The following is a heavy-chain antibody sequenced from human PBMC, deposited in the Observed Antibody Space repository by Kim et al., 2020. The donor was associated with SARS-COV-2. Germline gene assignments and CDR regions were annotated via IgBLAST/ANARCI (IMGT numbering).Heavy chain of an antibody. J-gene: IGHJ4*02. D-gene: IGHD2-15*01. Sequence: GGSLRLSCAASGFTFSSYGMHWVRQAPGKGLEWVAVIWYDGSNKYYADSVKGRFTISRDNSKNTLYLQMNSLRAEDTAVYYCARDGGSGCSGGSCYPSYWGQGTLVTVSS. CDR2: IWYDGSNK. CDR1: GFTFSSYG. CDR3: ARDGGSGCSGGSCYPSY. V-gene: IGHV3-33*01.